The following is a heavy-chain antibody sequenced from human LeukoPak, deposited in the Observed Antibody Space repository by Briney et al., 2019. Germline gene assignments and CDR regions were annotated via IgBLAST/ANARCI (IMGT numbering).Heavy chain of an antibody. V-gene: IGHV4-39*07. CDR3: VRDAPSSLPFDP. Sequence: SETLSLTCAVSGVSISSSSYYWGWIRQPPGKGLEWIGSIYYSGSTYYHPSLKSRFTISVDTSKNQFSLKLSSVTAADTAVYYCVRDAPSSLPFDPWGQGTLVTVSS. J-gene: IGHJ5*02. D-gene: IGHD6-6*01. CDR2: IYYSGST. CDR1: GVSISSSSYY.